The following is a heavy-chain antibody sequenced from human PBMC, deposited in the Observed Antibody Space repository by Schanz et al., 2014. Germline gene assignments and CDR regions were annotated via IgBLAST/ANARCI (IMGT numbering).Heavy chain of an antibody. V-gene: IGHV3-23*04. CDR2: MNESHSTI. D-gene: IGHD4-17*01. CDR1: GFTFSSYA. CDR3: ARKMKLGVYGGKGHDSLDI. J-gene: IGHJ3*02. Sequence: VQLVESGGGVVQPGRSLRLSCAASGFTFSSYAMSWVRQAPGKGLEWVSAMNESHSTIYYADSVKGRFTISRDNAKNSLFLQMNSLRAEDTAVYYCARKMKLGVYGGKGHDSLDIWGQGTMVTVSS.